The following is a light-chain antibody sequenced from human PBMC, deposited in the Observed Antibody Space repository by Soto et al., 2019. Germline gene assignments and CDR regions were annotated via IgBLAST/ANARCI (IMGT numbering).Light chain of an antibody. Sequence: EVVLTQSPATLSLSPGEKATLSCRASQDINTYLGWYQQKPGQPPRLLIYDASNRASGIPARFSGGGSGTDFTLTIDTLEPEDFAIYYCQHRYNWPLTFGAGTKVEIK. CDR3: QHRYNWPLT. CDR2: DAS. V-gene: IGKV3-11*01. J-gene: IGKJ4*01. CDR1: QDINTY.